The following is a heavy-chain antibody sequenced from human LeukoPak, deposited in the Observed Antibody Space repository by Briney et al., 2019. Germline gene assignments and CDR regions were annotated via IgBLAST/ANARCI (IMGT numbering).Heavy chain of an antibody. CDR3: ARIPLGYCDSTSCYGGWFDP. D-gene: IGHD2-2*01. Sequence: PSETLSLTCTVSGGSISSSSFYWGWTRQPPGKGLEWIGSISYSGSTYYNPSLKSRVTVSVDTSKNQFSLKLTSVTAADTAVYYCARIPLGYCDSTSCYGGWFDPWGQGTLVTVSS. V-gene: IGHV4-39*01. J-gene: IGHJ5*02. CDR1: GGSISSSSFY. CDR2: ISYSGST.